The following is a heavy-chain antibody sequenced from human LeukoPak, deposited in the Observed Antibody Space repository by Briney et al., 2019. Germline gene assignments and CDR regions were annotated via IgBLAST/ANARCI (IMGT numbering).Heavy chain of an antibody. Sequence: PSETLSLTCAVSGGSISSSNWWSWVRQPPGKGLEWIGEIYHSGSTNYNPSLKSRVTISVDKSKNQFSLKLSSVTAADTAVYYCAASSGWYDGYYFDYWGQGTLVTVSP. CDR3: AASSGWYDGYYFDY. CDR2: IYHSGST. J-gene: IGHJ4*02. D-gene: IGHD6-19*01. V-gene: IGHV4-4*02. CDR1: GGSISSSNW.